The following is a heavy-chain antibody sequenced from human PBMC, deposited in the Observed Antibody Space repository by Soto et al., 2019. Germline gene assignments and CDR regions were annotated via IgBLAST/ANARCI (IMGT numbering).Heavy chain of an antibody. CDR1: GGSFSGYY. V-gene: IGHV4-34*01. Sequence: LSLTCAVYGGSFSGYYWTWIRQPPGTGLEWIGEINHTGSTNYNPSLKSRVTISVDTSKNQFSLKLTSVTAADTAVYYCARSMHYSDGSNYSYFDSWGHGTLVTVSS. J-gene: IGHJ4*01. CDR2: INHTGST. CDR3: ARSMHYSDGSNYSYFDS. D-gene: IGHD3-22*01.